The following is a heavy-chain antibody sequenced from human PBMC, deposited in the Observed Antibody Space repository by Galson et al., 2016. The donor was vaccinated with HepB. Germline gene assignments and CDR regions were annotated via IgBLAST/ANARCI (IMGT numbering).Heavy chain of an antibody. CDR3: ALVIPVTGRWFDP. D-gene: IGHD2-2*01. CDR2: VYWNDDK. CDR1: GFSLSTSGVG. J-gene: IGHJ5*02. V-gene: IGHV2-5*01. Sequence: PALVKPTQTLTLTCTFSGFSLSTSGVGVGWIRQPPGKALEWLALVYWNDDKRYRPSLESRLTITKDTSRHQVVLTMTNMDSMDTATYYCALVIPVTGRWFDPWGPGTLVTVSS.